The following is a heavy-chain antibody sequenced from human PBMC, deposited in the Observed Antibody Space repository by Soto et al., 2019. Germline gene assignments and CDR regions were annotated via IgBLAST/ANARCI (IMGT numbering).Heavy chain of an antibody. V-gene: IGHV4-31*03. D-gene: IGHD1-26*01. Sequence: QVQLQESGPGLVKPSQTLSLTCTVSGGSISSGGYYWSWIRQHPGKGLEWIGYIYCSGSTYYNPSLKSRVTISVDTSKNQFSLKLSSVTAADTAVYYCARGQRVGAPYYFDYWGQGTLVTVSS. CDR3: ARGQRVGAPYYFDY. CDR2: IYCSGST. J-gene: IGHJ4*02. CDR1: GGSISSGGYY.